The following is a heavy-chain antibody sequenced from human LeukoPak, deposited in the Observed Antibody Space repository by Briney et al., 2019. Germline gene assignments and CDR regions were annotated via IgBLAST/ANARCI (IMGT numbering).Heavy chain of an antibody. CDR2: INPNSGGT. V-gene: IGHV1-2*02. J-gene: IGHJ6*02. CDR1: GYTFTGYY. Sequence: ASVTVSCMASGYTFTGYYMHWVRQAPGQGLEWMGWINPNSGGTNYAQKFQGRVTMTRDTSISTAYMELSRLRSDDTPVYYCSRDDYSNYGLYYYYYGMDVWGQGTTVTVSS. D-gene: IGHD4-4*01. CDR3: SRDDYSNYGLYYYYYGMDV.